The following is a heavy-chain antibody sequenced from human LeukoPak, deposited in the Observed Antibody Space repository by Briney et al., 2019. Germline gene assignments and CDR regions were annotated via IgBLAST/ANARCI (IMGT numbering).Heavy chain of an antibody. D-gene: IGHD4-23*01. J-gene: IGHJ4*02. CDR1: GFIFSNYA. Sequence: GGSLRLSCAASGFIFSNYAMSWVRQAPGEGPEWVSATGGRGDAKFYADSVKGRFTISRDNAKNSLYLQMNSLRAEDTAVYYCARDRWFDYWGQGTLVTVSS. CDR3: ARDRWFDY. CDR2: TGGRGDAK. V-gene: IGHV3-23*01.